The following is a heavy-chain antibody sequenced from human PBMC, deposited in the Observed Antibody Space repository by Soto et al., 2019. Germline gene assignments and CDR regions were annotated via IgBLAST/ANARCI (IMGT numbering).Heavy chain of an antibody. CDR2: IDPSDSYT. D-gene: IGHD6-13*01. V-gene: IGHV5-10-1*01. J-gene: IGHJ4*02. CDR3: ARQHIAAAGTGDY. Sequence: QVPGKGLEWMGRIDPSDSYTNYSPSFQGHVTISADKSISTAYLQWSSLKASDTAMYYCARQHIAAAGTGDYWGQGTLVTVSS.